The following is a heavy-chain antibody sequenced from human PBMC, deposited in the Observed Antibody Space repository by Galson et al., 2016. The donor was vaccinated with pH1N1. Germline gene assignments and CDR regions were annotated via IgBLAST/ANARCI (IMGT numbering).Heavy chain of an antibody. CDR1: GFSLITPAVG. CDR2: IYWNDDK. CDR3: AHPTSNQFYYFPH. V-gene: IGHV2-5*01. Sequence: PALVKPTQTLTLTCNLTGFSLITPAVGVVVIRQPPGRALEWLALIYWNDDKLYSPSLKSRLTITKDTSKNQVVLTLADMAPVDTATYFCAHPTSNQFYYFPHWGQGALVTVSS. D-gene: IGHD2/OR15-2a*01. J-gene: IGHJ4*02.